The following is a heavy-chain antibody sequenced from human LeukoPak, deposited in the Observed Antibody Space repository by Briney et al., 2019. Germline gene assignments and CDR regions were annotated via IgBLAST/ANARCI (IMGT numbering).Heavy chain of an antibody. CDR3: ARGGRYGDYLLDY. CDR1: GFTFSNYD. CDR2: ISGTGNSA. J-gene: IGHJ4*02. D-gene: IGHD4-17*01. Sequence: PGGSLRLSCAASGFTFSNYDMNWVRQAPGKGLEWVSIISGTGNSAYYADSVQGRLTISRDNSKNTLFVQMNSLRAEDTALYYCARGGRYGDYLLDYWGQGILVTVSS. V-gene: IGHV3-23*01.